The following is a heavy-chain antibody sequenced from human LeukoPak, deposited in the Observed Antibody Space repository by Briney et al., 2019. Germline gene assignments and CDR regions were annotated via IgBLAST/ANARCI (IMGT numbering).Heavy chain of an antibody. Sequence: PGGSLRLSCTVSGLTFGDYAVSWVRQAPGKGLEWVGFIAGKDYAGKTEYAASVKGRFTISRDDSRSIAYLQMNSLRTEDTAVYYCTRVRYSGLGGRLDAFDVWGLGTMVTVSS. D-gene: IGHD5-12*01. J-gene: IGHJ3*01. CDR3: TRVRYSGLGGRLDAFDV. V-gene: IGHV3-49*04. CDR1: GLTFGDYA. CDR2: IAGKDYAGKT.